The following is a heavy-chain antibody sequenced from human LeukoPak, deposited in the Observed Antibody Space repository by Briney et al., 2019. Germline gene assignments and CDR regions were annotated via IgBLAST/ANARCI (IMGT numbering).Heavy chain of an antibody. J-gene: IGHJ4*02. Sequence: PSETLPLTCTVSDGSISSSNYYWAWIRQPPGKGLEWIANIFYTGNTYYNPSLKSRVTISIDTSKNQFSLRLSSVTAADTAVYYCARASWVGATDFDYWGQGTLVTVSS. CDR2: IFYTGNT. CDR3: ARASWVGATDFDY. CDR1: DGSISSSNYY. D-gene: IGHD1-26*01. V-gene: IGHV4-39*07.